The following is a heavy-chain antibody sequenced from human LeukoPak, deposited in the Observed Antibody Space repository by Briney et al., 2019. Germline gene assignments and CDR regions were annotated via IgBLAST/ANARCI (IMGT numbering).Heavy chain of an antibody. Sequence: GGSLRLSCAASGFTFDDYTMHWVRQAPGKGLEWVSGISWNSDRIGYADFVKGRFIISRDNAKNSLYLQMSSLRVEDTAVYYCARLRGECGGCRDYWGQGTLVTVSS. D-gene: IGHD2-15*01. V-gene: IGHV3-9*01. CDR2: ISWNSDRI. CDR1: GFTFDDYT. J-gene: IGHJ4*02. CDR3: ARLRGECGGCRDY.